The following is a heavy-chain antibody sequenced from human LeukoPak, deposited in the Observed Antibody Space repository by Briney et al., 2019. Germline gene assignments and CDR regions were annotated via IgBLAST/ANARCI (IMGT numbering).Heavy chain of an antibody. D-gene: IGHD5-12*01. J-gene: IGHJ4*02. V-gene: IGHV4-59*01. CDR2: IYYSGST. CDR3: ARGGYDFDY. Sequence: PSETLSLTCTVSGGSISSYYLSWIRQPPGKGLEWIGYIYYSGSTNYNPSLKSRVTISVDTSKNQFSLKLSSVTAADTAVYYCARGGYDFDYWGQGTLVTVSS. CDR1: GGSISSYY.